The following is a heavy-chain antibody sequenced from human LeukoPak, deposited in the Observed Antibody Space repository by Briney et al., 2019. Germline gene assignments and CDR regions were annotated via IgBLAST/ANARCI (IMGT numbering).Heavy chain of an antibody. V-gene: IGHV3-7*01. J-gene: IGHJ4*02. CDR1: GFTFRSYW. Sequence: GGSLRLSCAASGFTFRSYWMSWVRQAPGKGLEWVANIKQDGSEKYYVDSVKGRFTISRDNAKNSLYLQMNSLRAEDTAVYYCARDKIVGATNFDYWGQGTLVTVSS. D-gene: IGHD1-26*01. CDR2: IKQDGSEK. CDR3: ARDKIVGATNFDY.